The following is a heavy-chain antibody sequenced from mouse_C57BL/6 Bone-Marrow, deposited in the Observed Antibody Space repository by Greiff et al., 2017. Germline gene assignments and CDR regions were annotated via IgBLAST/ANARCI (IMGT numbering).Heavy chain of an antibody. D-gene: IGHD4-1*02. J-gene: IGHJ3*01. CDR1: GFNIKDDY. CDR3: TTDNWDDAY. V-gene: IGHV14-4*01. Sequence: EVKLMESGAELVRPGASVKLSCTASGFNIKDDYMHWVKQRPEQGLEWIGWIDPENGATEYASKFQGKATITADTSSNPAYLQLSSLTSEDTAVYYCTTDNWDDAYWGQGTLVTVSA. CDR2: IDPENGAT.